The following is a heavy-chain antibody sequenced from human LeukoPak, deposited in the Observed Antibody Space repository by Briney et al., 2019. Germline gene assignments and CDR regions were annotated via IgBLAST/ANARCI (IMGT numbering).Heavy chain of an antibody. V-gene: IGHV3-33*01. Sequence: PGGSLRLSCAASGFTFSSYGMHWVRQAPGKGLGWVAVIWYDGSNKYYADSVKGRFTISRDNSKNTLYLQMNSLRAEDTAVYYCARDPYGDYVRMDVWGKGTTVTVSS. J-gene: IGHJ6*04. CDR1: GFTFSSYG. CDR3: ARDPYGDYVRMDV. CDR2: IWYDGSNK. D-gene: IGHD4-17*01.